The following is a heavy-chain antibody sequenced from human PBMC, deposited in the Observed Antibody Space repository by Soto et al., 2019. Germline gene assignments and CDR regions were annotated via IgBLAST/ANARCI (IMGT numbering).Heavy chain of an antibody. D-gene: IGHD3-10*01. V-gene: IGHV3-74*01. J-gene: IGHJ4*02. CDR3: TRGPRPISTGTGAY. CDR1: GFIFKMYL. Sequence: PRGSLRLSCAASGFIFKMYLMHWVRQSPGEGLEWISRIYNDGTYSDYADSVRGRFTISRDNVNDTLYLQMNNLRAEDSGLYYCTRGPRPISTGTGAYWGQGTQGTVSS. CDR2: IYNDGTYS.